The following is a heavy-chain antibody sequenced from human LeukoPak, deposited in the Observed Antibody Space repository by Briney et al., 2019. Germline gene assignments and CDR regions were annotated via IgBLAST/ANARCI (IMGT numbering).Heavy chain of an antibody. V-gene: IGHV3-21*01. CDR3: AKRYCSGGSCYSGVDY. Sequence: GGSLRLSCAASGFTFSSYSMNWVRQAPGKGLEWVSSIDTSGSSSYIYYADSVRGRFTISRDNSKNTLYLQMNSLRAEDTAVYYCAKRYCSGGSCYSGVDYWGQGTLVTVSS. CDR2: IDTSGSSSYI. D-gene: IGHD2-15*01. J-gene: IGHJ4*02. CDR1: GFTFSSYS.